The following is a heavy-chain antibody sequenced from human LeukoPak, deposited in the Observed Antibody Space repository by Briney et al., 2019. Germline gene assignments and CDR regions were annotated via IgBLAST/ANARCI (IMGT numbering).Heavy chain of an antibody. CDR3: AREERVYSSSCYIYSDWFDP. Sequence: GASVKVSCKASGYTFTSYGISWVRQAPGQGLEWMGWISAYNGNTNYAQKLQGRVTMTTDTSTSTAYMELRSLRSDDTAVYYCAREERVYSSSCYIYSDWFDPWGQGTLVTVSS. V-gene: IGHV1-18*01. D-gene: IGHD6-13*01. J-gene: IGHJ5*02. CDR1: GYTFTSYG. CDR2: ISAYNGNT.